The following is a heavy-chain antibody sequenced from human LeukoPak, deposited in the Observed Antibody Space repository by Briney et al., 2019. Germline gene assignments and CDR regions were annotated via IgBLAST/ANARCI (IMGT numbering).Heavy chain of an antibody. CDR1: GGSISSGDYY. CDR3: ARDRLSVGKFRHDAFDI. V-gene: IGHV4-30-4*01. J-gene: IGHJ3*02. CDR2: IYYTGHT. Sequence: SETLSLTCTVSGGSISSGDYYWSWIRQPPGKGLEWIGYIYYTGHTYYNPSLESRVTISVDTSKNQFSLELSSVTAADTAVYYCARDRLSVGKFRHDAFDIWGQGTMVTVSS. D-gene: IGHD3-10*01.